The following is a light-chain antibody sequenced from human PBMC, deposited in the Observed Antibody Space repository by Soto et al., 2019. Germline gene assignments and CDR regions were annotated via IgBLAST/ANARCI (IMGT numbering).Light chain of an antibody. V-gene: IGKV3-11*01. CDR2: DAS. CDR3: QQVT. CDR1: QSVSSY. J-gene: IGKJ4*01. Sequence: EIVLTQSPATLSLSPGERATLSCRASQSVSSYLAWYQQKPGQAPRLLIYDASNRATGIPARFSGSGSGTDFTLTISSREPEDFAVDYCQQVTFGGGTKVEIK.